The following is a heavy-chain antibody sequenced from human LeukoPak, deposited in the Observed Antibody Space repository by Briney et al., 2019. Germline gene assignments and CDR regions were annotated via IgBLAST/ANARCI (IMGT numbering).Heavy chain of an antibody. CDR3: AREHDQLLWGYYYMDV. D-gene: IGHD2-2*01. CDR1: GYTFTSYG. J-gene: IGHJ6*03. Sequence: ASVKVSCKASGYTFTSYGISWVRQAPGQGLEWMGWISAYNGNTNYAQKLQGRVTMTTDTSTSTAYMELRSLRSDDTAVYYCAREHDQLLWGYYYMDVWGKGTTVTISS. V-gene: IGHV1-18*01. CDR2: ISAYNGNT.